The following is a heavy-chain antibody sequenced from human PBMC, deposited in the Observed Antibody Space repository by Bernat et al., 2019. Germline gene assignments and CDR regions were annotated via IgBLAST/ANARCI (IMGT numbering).Heavy chain of an antibody. CDR3: ARGTSTSAPYMDV. J-gene: IGHJ6*03. CDR2: IGSSSYA. V-gene: IGHV3-11*05. CDR1: GFTFSDYY. Sequence: QVQLVESGGGLVKPGGSLRLSCAASGFTFSDYYMSWIRQAPGKGLDWVSYIGSSSYANYANSVKGRFTISRDNATNSLYLQMNSLRAEDTAVYYCARGTSTSAPYMDVWGKGTTVTVSS.